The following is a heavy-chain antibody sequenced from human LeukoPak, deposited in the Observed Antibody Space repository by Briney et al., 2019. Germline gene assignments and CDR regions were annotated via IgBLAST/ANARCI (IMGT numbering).Heavy chain of an antibody. V-gene: IGHV4-39*01. Sequence: SETLSLTCTVSGVSISSSTYFWGWIRQPPGKGLEWIGSIFNSGSTYYIPSLRSRATTSVDTSKNQFSLKLTSVTAADTAVYYCARTGFVGVTDHVWGRGTVVTVSS. CDR2: IFNSGST. J-gene: IGHJ3*01. CDR1: GVSISSSTYF. D-gene: IGHD1-26*01. CDR3: ARTGFVGVTDHV.